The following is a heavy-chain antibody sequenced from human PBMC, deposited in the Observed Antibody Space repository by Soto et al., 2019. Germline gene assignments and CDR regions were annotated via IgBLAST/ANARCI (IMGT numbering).Heavy chain of an antibody. V-gene: IGHV3-23*01. CDR3: AKMEGMDPWAYAFVY. D-gene: IGHD2-2*03. CDR2: IYGGGNGP. Sequence: EVQVLESGGGLVQPGGSLRLSCAATGFTFSDFAMSWVRQAPGKGLEWVSRIYGGGNGPHYADSVKGRVTISRDNSKNTLYLQMNSLRAEDTAVYYCAKMEGMDPWAYAFVYCGQGTLVTVSS. J-gene: IGHJ4*02. CDR1: GFTFSDFA.